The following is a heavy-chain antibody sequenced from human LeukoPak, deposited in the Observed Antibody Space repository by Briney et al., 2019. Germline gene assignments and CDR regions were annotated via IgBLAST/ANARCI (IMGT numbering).Heavy chain of an antibody. J-gene: IGHJ6*04. CDR2: IYPGDSDT. V-gene: IGHV5-51*01. Sequence: GESLKISCKGSGYSFTSYWIGWVRQMPGKGLEWMGIIYPGDSDTRYSPSFQGQVTISADKSISTAYLQWSSLKASDTAMYYCAAAYTTSSWYYGMDVWGKGTTVTVSS. CDR1: GYSFTSYW. D-gene: IGHD6-13*01. CDR3: AAAYTTSSWYYGMDV.